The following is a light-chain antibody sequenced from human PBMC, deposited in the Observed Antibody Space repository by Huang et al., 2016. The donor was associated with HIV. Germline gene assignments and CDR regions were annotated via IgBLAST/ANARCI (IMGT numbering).Light chain of an antibody. V-gene: IGKV3-15*01. CDR1: ESILRN. J-gene: IGKJ2*01. Sequence: VMTQSPATLSVSPGERATLSCRASESILRNLAWYQQRPGQPPRLLIYGASVRLPGIPDRVRGSGSVTEFSLTISSLQSEDFAVYYCQQYNKWPPYTYGQGTKLEIK. CDR3: QQYNKWPPYT. CDR2: GAS.